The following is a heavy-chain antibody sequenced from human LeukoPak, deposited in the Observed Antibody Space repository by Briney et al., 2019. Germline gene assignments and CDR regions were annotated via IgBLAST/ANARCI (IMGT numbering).Heavy chain of an antibody. V-gene: IGHV4-31*03. J-gene: IGHJ4*02. Sequence: PSETLSLTCTVSGGSISSGGYYWSWIRQHPGKGLEWIGYIYYSGSTYYNPPLKSRVTISVDTFKNQFSLKLSSVTAADTAVYYCARTLVSQLTDYWGQGTLVTVSS. CDR3: ARTLVSQLTDY. D-gene: IGHD3-9*01. CDR2: IYYSGST. CDR1: GGSISSGGYY.